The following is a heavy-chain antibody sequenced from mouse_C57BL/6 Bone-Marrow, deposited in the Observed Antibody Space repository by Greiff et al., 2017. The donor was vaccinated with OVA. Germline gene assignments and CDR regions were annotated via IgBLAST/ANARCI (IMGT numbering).Heavy chain of an antibody. CDR3: ARADYYGSSPWFAY. Sequence: DVHLVESEGGLVQPGSSMKLSCTASGFTFSDYYMAWVRQVPEKGLEWVANINYDGSSTYYLDSLKSRFIISRDNAKNILYLQMSSLKSEDTATYYCARADYYGSSPWFAYWGQGTLVTVSA. V-gene: IGHV5-16*01. CDR1: GFTFSDYY. J-gene: IGHJ3*01. CDR2: INYDGSST. D-gene: IGHD1-1*01.